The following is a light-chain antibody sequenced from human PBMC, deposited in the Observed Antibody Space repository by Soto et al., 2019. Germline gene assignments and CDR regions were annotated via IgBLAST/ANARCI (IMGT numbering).Light chain of an antibody. CDR2: DVS. CDR3: RSYTSSSTAGV. J-gene: IGLJ2*01. V-gene: IGLV2-14*01. Sequence: QSALTQPASVSGSPGQSITISCTGTSSDVGGYNYVSWYQQHPGKAPKLMIYDVSNRPSGVPNRFSGSKSGNTASLTISGLQAEDEADYYCRSYTSSSTAGVFGGGTKLTVL. CDR1: SSDVGGYNY.